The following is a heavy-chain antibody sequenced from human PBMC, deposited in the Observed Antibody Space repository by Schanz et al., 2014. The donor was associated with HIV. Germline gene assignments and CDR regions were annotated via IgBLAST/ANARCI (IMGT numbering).Heavy chain of an antibody. V-gene: IGHV3-23*01. Sequence: EVQLLESGGGLVQPGGSLRLSCAASGFTFSSYGMSWVRQAPGKGLEWVSAISGSAGSTYYADSVKGRFTISRDNSKNTLYLQMNSLRVEDTAVYYCVRENNPRATRAFDIWGQGTVVTVSS. J-gene: IGHJ3*02. CDR3: VRENNPRATRAFDI. D-gene: IGHD1-20*01. CDR1: GFTFSSYG. CDR2: ISGSAGST.